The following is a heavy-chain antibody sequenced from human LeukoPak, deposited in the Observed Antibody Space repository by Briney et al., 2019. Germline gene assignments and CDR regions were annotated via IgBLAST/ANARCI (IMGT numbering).Heavy chain of an antibody. CDR2: ISSSSSYI. Sequence: GGSLRLSCAASGFTFSSYSMNWVRQAPGKGLEWVSSISSSSSYIYYADSVKGRFTISRDNAKNSLYLQMNSLRAEDTAVYYCARDYCSGGSCYPLDYWGQGTLVTVSS. CDR3: ARDYCSGGSCYPLDY. CDR1: GFTFSSYS. J-gene: IGHJ4*02. V-gene: IGHV3-21*01. D-gene: IGHD2-15*01.